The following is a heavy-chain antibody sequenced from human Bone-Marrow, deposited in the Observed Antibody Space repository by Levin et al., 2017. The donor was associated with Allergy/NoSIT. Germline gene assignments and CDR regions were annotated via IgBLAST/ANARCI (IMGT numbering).Heavy chain of an antibody. CDR1: GDSISGLY. CDR2: TSYSGSA. V-gene: IGHV4-59*11. D-gene: IGHD3-3*01. J-gene: IGHJ4*02. Sequence: SETLSLTCTVSGDSISGLYWSWLRQPPGKGLECIGYTSYSGSAKSNPSLKGRVTISMDTSKNQFSLKLTSVTAADTAVYYCARHTRTPDNWGQGSLVTVSS. CDR3: ARHTRTPDN.